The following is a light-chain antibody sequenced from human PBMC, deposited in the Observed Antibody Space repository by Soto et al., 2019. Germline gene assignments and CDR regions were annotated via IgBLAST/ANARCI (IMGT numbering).Light chain of an antibody. V-gene: IGLV4-69*01. CDR2: VNSGGSH. J-gene: IGLJ7*01. CDR3: QTWGTGSAFVV. Sequence: QLVLTQSPSASASLGASVKLTCTLSSGHSNYAIAWHQQQPEKGPRYLMKVNSGGSHIKGDGIPDRFSGSSSGAERYLFISSLQSEDEADYYCQTWGTGSAFVVFGGGTKVTVL. CDR1: SGHSNYA.